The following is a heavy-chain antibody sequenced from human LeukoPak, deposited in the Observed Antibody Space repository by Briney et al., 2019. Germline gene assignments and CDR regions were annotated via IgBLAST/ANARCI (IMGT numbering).Heavy chain of an antibody. CDR1: GGSINRYY. Sequence: SETLSLTCSVSGGSINRYYWSWIRQPPGKELEWLGYIYYSGRTNYNPSLKSRVTMSVDTSKSQFSLRLNSVAAEDPAVYFCARGGGGVLIEIDYWGQGILVTVSS. D-gene: IGHD2-21*01. CDR3: ARGGGGVLIEIDY. CDR2: IYYSGRT. J-gene: IGHJ4*02. V-gene: IGHV4-59*01.